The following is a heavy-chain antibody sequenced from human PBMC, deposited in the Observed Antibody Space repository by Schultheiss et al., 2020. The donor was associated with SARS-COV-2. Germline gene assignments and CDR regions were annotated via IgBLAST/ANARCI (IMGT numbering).Heavy chain of an antibody. CDR2: ISGSGGST. CDR3: AKGGAPYNDYVWGSYDRYYMDV. V-gene: IGHV3-23*01. CDR1: GFTFSSYA. Sequence: GESLKISCAASGFTFSSYAMSWVRQAPGKGLEWVSAISGSGGSTSYADSVKGRFTISRENAKNSLYLQMNSLRAEDTAVYYCAKGGAPYNDYVWGSYDRYYMDVWGKGTTVTVSS. D-gene: IGHD3-16*01. J-gene: IGHJ6*03.